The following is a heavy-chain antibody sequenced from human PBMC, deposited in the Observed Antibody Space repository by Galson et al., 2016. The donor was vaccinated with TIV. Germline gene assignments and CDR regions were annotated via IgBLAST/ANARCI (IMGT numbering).Heavy chain of an antibody. CDR3: ARRTHYDSSGYSDAFDV. Sequence: TLSLTCTVSGGSISSDIYYWAWIRQPPGKGLECIATIYYTGSTYYNPSLRSRVSISMDTPKNQFSLKLTSVTAADTAVYYCARRTHYDSSGYSDAFDVWGQGTMVPVSS. CDR2: IYYTGST. CDR1: GGSISSDIYY. J-gene: IGHJ3*01. D-gene: IGHD3-22*01. V-gene: IGHV4-39*01.